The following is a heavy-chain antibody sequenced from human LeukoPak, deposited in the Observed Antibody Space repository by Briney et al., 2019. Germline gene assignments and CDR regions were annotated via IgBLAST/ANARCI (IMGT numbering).Heavy chain of an antibody. J-gene: IGHJ5*02. V-gene: IGHV3-23*01. CDR1: GFIFSNYA. Sequence: PGASLRLSCAASGFIFSNYAMSWVRQTPGKGLEWVSAISSNGGNTYYADSVKGRFTISRDNSMNTLYLQMNSLSVEDTAVYSCARKPHPDWSNDENWLAPWGQGTLVTVSS. CDR2: ISSNGGNT. D-gene: IGHD3-3*01. CDR3: ARKPHPDWSNDENWLAP.